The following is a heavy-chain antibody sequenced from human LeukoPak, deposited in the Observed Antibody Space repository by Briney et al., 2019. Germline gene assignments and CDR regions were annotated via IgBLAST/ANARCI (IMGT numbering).Heavy chain of an antibody. CDR2: IYYSGST. CDR3: ASQPRYCSGGSCSDAFDI. J-gene: IGHJ3*02. V-gene: IGHV4-59*01. Sequence: SETLSLTCTVSGGSISSYYWSWIRQPPGKGLEWIAYIYYSGSTNYNPSLKSRVTISVDTSKNQFSLKLSSVTAADTAVYYCASQPRYCSGGSCSDAFDIWGQGTMVTVSS. CDR1: GGSISSYY. D-gene: IGHD2-15*01.